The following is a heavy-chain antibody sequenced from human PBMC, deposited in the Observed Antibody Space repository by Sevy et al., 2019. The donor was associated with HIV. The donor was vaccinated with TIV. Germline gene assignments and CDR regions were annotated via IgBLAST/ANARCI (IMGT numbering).Heavy chain of an antibody. CDR3: AKVADRYYYGMDV. Sequence: GGSLRLSCAASGFTFSSYGMHWVRQAPGKGLEWVAVISYDGSNKYYADSVKGRFTISRDNSKNTLYLQMNSLRAEDTAVHYCAKVADRYYYGMDVWGQGTTVTVSS. J-gene: IGHJ6*02. CDR2: ISYDGSNK. CDR1: GFTFSSYG. V-gene: IGHV3-30*18.